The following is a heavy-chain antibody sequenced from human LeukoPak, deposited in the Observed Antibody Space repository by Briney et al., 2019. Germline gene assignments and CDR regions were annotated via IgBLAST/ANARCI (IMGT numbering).Heavy chain of an antibody. CDR1: GFTFRSYV. CDR3: AKSLFTSATGSGRAFDI. V-gene: IGHV3-23*01. CDR2: ISGSGGST. D-gene: IGHD3-10*01. J-gene: IGHJ3*02. Sequence: PGGSLRLSCGASGFTFRSYVMSWVRQAPGKGLEWVSGISGSGGSTYYADSVRGRFTISGDNSKNTLYLQMNSLRAEDTAVYYCAKSLFTSATGSGRAFDIWGQGTMVTVSS.